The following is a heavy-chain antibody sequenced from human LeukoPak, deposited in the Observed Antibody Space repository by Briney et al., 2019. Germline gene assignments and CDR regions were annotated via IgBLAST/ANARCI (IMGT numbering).Heavy chain of an antibody. CDR1: GFTFSSYG. CDR3: ARPRGSGVFTAFDI. J-gene: IGHJ3*02. Sequence: GGSLRLSCAASGFTFSSYGMHWVRQAPGKGLEWVAVISYDGSNKYYADSVKGRFTISRDNSKNTLYLQMNSLRAEDTAVYYCARPRGSGVFTAFDIWGQGTMVTVSS. V-gene: IGHV3-30*03. CDR2: ISYDGSNK. D-gene: IGHD3-3*01.